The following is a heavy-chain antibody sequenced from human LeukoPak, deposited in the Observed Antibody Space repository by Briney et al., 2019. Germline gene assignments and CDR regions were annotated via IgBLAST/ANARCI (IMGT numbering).Heavy chain of an antibody. CDR3: ARRGYSSSWHPFDY. V-gene: IGHV3-53*05. J-gene: IGHJ4*02. CDR1: WITLQWKY. D-gene: IGHD6-13*01. CDR2: IYSGGST. Sequence: GSLRLSLSASWITLQWKYISWVRQASGEGLEWVSVIYSGGSTYYADSVKGRFTISRDNSKNTLYLQMNSLRAEDTAVYYCARRGYSSSWHPFDYWGQGTLVTVSS.